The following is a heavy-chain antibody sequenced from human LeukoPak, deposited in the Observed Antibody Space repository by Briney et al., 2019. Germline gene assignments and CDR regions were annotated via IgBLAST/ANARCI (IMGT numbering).Heavy chain of an antibody. CDR1: GGSISSSSYY. D-gene: IGHD1-26*01. CDR2: IYTSGST. Sequence: SETLSLTCTVSGGSISSSSYYWSWIRQPAGKGLEWIGRIYTSGSTNYNPSLKSRVTMSVDTSKNQFSLKLSSVTAADTAVYYCARSGISYFDYWGQGTLVTVSS. V-gene: IGHV4-61*02. CDR3: ARSGISYFDY. J-gene: IGHJ4*02.